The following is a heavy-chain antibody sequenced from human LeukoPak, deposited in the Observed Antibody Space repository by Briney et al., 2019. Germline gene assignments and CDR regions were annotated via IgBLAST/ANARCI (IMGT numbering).Heavy chain of an antibody. D-gene: IGHD2-8*01. CDR3: AREVYAGNWFDP. Sequence: GGSLRLSCAASGFTFSTCVMHWVRQAPGKGLEYVAAISGNGDSTYYANSVKGGFTISRDNSKNTLYLQMGSLRPEDMAVYYCAREVYAGNWFDPWGQGTLVTVSS. V-gene: IGHV3-64*01. CDR2: ISGNGDST. CDR1: GFTFSTCV. J-gene: IGHJ5*02.